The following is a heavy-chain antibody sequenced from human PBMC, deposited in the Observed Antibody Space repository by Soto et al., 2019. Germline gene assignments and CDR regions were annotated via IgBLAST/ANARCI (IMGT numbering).Heavy chain of an antibody. D-gene: IGHD4-17*01. J-gene: IGHJ4*02. CDR1: GYTFTGYY. CDR2: MNPNSGDT. V-gene: IGHV1-8*02. CDR3: ARTAGYYYGDYNFDY. Sequence: ASVKVSCKASGYTFTGYYMHWVRQAPGQGLEWMGWMNPNSGDTGYAQKFQGRVTMTRNTSISTAYMELSSLRSEDTAVYYCARTAGYYYGDYNFDYWGQGTLVTVSS.